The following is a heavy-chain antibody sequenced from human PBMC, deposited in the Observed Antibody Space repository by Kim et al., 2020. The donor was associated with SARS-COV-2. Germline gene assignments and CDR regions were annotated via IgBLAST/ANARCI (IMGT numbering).Heavy chain of an antibody. CDR1: GGSISSSSYY. Sequence: SETLSLTCTVSGGSISSSSYYWGWIRQPPGKGLEWIGSIYYSGSTYYNPSLKSRVTISVDTSKNQFSLKLSSVTAADTAVYYCASPNSSSWALGYWGQGTLVTVSS. CDR3: ASPNSSSWALGY. V-gene: IGHV4-39*01. D-gene: IGHD6-13*01. J-gene: IGHJ4*02. CDR2: IYYSGST.